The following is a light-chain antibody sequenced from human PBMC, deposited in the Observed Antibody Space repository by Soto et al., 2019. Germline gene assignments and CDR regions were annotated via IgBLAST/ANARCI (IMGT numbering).Light chain of an antibody. Sequence: QSALTQPPSASGSPGQSVTISCTGTSSDVGGYNYVSWYQQHPGKAPKLMIYEVSKRPSGVPDRFSGSKSGNTASLTVSGLQPEDEADYYCSSYAGSNTSVFGPWPKVTVL. J-gene: IGLJ1*01. V-gene: IGLV2-8*01. CDR2: EVS. CDR3: SSYAGSNTSV. CDR1: SSDVGGYNY.